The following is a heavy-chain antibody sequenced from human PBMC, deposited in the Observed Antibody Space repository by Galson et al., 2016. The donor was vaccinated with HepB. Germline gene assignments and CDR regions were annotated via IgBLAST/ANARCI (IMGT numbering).Heavy chain of an antibody. J-gene: IGHJ5*02. V-gene: IGHV3-33*01. CDR1: GYTFSRHG. Sequence: SLRLSCAPSGYTFSRHGMHWVRQAPGKGLEWVAGIWFDASREYYAESVKGRFTVSRDNSESRLYLQMNTLRVEDTAVYYCARWRSVLINLYIDLWGQGTPVTVSS. D-gene: IGHD3-16*01. CDR2: IWFDASRE. CDR3: ARWRSVLINLYIDL.